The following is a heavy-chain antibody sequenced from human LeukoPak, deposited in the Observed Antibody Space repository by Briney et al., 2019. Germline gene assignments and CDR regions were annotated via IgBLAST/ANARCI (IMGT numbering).Heavy chain of an antibody. J-gene: IGHJ4*02. CDR1: GGSISSSNW. Sequence: SETLSLTCAVSGGSISSSNWWSWVRQPPGKGLEWIGYIHYSGSTNYNPSLKSRVTISIDASKNQFSLKLTSVTAADTAVYYCARSGSITVSGSLPYWGQGTLVTVSS. CDR3: ARSGSITVSGSLPY. V-gene: IGHV4-4*02. CDR2: IHYSGST. D-gene: IGHD6-19*01.